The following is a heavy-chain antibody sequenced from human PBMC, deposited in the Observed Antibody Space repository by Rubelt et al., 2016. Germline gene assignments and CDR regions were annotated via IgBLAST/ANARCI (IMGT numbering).Heavy chain of an antibody. CDR2: ITGDATGT. J-gene: IGHJ6*02. V-gene: IGHV3-23*01. CDR1: GFTFSSYA. Sequence: EVQLLESGGTLVQPGGSLRLSCAASGFTFSSYAMSWVRQAPGKGLEWVSAITGDATGTSYTNSAKGRFTISRDNSKNTMYLQINCLSAEETDVYYCAKSPDYYFYGMDVWGQGTTVTVSS. CDR3: AKSPDYYFYGMDV.